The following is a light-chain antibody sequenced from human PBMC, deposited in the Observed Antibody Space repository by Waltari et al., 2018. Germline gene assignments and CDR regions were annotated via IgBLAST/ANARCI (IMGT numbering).Light chain of an antibody. CDR2: DAT. J-gene: IGKJ2*01. CDR1: QGISKF. V-gene: IGKV1-33*01. CDR3: QQCDSVPYT. Sequence: DIQMTQSPSSLSASVGDRVTITCQASQGISKFVNWYQHKAGKAPKLLIHDATRLEVGVPSRFTGSGSGTDFTFTVSSLQPEDIATYYCQQCDSVPYTFGQGTKLEI.